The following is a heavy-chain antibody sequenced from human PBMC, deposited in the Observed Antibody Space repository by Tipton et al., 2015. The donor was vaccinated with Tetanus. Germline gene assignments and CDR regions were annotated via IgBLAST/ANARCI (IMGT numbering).Heavy chain of an antibody. V-gene: IGHV4-30-2*01. CDR3: VRAPYNSPGKYYFDY. J-gene: IGHJ4*02. D-gene: IGHD1-1*01. CDR1: GASIRNGGYS. Sequence: LRLSCAVSGASIRNGGYSWNWIRQPAGKGLEWIGYAYHTGGTYYNPSLKSRVTISVDRSSDQFSLRLTSVTAADTAIYYCVRAPYNSPGKYYFDYWGQGTLVTVSS. CDR2: AYHTGGT.